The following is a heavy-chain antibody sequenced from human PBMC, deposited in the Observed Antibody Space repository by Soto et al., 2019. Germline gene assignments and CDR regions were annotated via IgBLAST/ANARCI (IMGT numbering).Heavy chain of an antibody. D-gene: IGHD4-17*01. Sequence: QLQLVQSRAEVKKPGASVKVSCKASGYTFTGYYMHWVRQAPGQGLEWMGWINPNSGGTNYSQKFQGWVTMTRDTSISTAYMELRRLRSDDTAVYYCERVLGLDYGDSGAFDYGGQGTLVTVAS. CDR2: INPNSGGT. CDR3: ERVLGLDYGDSGAFDY. J-gene: IGHJ4*02. V-gene: IGHV1-2*04. CDR1: GYTFTGYY.